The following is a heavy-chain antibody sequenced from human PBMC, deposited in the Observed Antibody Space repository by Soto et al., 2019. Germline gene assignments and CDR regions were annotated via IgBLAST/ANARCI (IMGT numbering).Heavy chain of an antibody. Sequence: ASVKVSCKASGGTFSSYAISWVRQAPGQGLEWMGGIIPIFGTANYAQKFQGRVTITADESTSTAYMELSSLRSEDTAVYYCARDSLENCSGGSCYEAPYYYYGMDVWGQGTTVTVS. CDR3: ARDSLENCSGGSCYEAPYYYYGMDV. V-gene: IGHV1-69*13. CDR1: GGTFSSYA. J-gene: IGHJ6*02. CDR2: IIPIFGTA. D-gene: IGHD2-15*01.